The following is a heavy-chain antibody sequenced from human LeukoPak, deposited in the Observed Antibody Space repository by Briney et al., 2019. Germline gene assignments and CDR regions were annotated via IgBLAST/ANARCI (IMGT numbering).Heavy chain of an antibody. J-gene: IGHJ4*02. CDR3: ARDPTTVTTDSFY. CDR1: GFTFSSYS. CDR2: ISSSSSYI. D-gene: IGHD4-17*01. V-gene: IGHV3-21*01. Sequence: GGSLRLSCAASGFTFSSYSMNWVCQAPGKGLEWVSSISSSSSYIYYADSVKGRFTISRDNAKNSLYLRMNSLRAEDTAVYYCARDPTTVTTDSFYWGQGTLVTVSS.